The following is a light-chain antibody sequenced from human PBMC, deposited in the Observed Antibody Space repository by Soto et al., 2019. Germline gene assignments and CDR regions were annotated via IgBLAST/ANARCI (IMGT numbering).Light chain of an antibody. CDR1: QSVSSD. V-gene: IGKV3-15*01. Sequence: EIVMTQSPATLSVSPGERATLSCRASQSVSSDLAWYQQKPGQAPRILIYGASTRATGIPARFSGSGSVTEFTLTISSLQSEDFAVYYCQQYNNWPLTFGGGTKVDIK. CDR3: QQYNNWPLT. J-gene: IGKJ4*01. CDR2: GAS.